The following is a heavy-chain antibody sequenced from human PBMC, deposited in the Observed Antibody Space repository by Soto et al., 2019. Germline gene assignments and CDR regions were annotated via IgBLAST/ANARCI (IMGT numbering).Heavy chain of an antibody. CDR3: AGDLGSSWYYGY. J-gene: IGHJ4*02. V-gene: IGHV4-59*12. CDR1: GGSISTYY. D-gene: IGHD6-13*01. Sequence: QVQLQESGPGLVKPSETLSLTCTVSGGSISTYYWSWIRQPPGKGLEWIGYIYYRASPNYNPSLKSRATISVDTSKNQFSLKLSSVTATDTAVYYCAGDLGSSWYYGYWGQGTVVTVSS. CDR2: IYYRASP.